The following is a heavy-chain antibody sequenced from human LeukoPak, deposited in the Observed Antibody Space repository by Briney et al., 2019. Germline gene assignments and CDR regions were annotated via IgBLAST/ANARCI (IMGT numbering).Heavy chain of an antibody. CDR3: AKGSYYDSSGSFYFDY. CDR1: GFTLSSYA. Sequence: GGSLRLSCAASGFTLSSYAMSWVRQARGKGLEWVSGISGSGDNTYYADPVKGRFTISRDNSKNTLYVQVNSLGTEDTAAYYCAKGSYYDSSGSFYFDYWGQGTLVTVSS. V-gene: IGHV3-23*01. D-gene: IGHD3-22*01. J-gene: IGHJ4*02. CDR2: ISGSGDNT.